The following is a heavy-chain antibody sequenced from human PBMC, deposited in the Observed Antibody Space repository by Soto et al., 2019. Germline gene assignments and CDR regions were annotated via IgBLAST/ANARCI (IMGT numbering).Heavy chain of an antibody. Sequence: SVKVSCKASGGTFSSYAISCVLQSAGQGLEWMGGIIPIFGTANYAQKFQGRVTITADESTSTAYMELSSLRSEDTAVYYCARPSGDSNADYFDYWGQGTLVTVSS. CDR3: ARPSGDSNADYFDY. CDR1: GGTFSSYA. D-gene: IGHD4-4*01. J-gene: IGHJ4*02. V-gene: IGHV1-69*13. CDR2: IIPIFGTA.